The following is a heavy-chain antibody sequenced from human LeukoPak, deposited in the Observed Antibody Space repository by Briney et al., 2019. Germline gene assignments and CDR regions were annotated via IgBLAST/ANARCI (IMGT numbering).Heavy chain of an antibody. Sequence: GGSLRLSCAASGFTFGTYWMSWVRQAPGKGLEWVASIKQDGSEKYYVDSVKGRFTISRDNSKNTLYLQMNSLRAEDTAVYYCAREGYCSSTSCYTLGDAFDIWGQGTMVTVSS. CDR1: GFTFGTYW. V-gene: IGHV3-7*05. CDR2: IKQDGSEK. J-gene: IGHJ3*02. CDR3: AREGYCSSTSCYTLGDAFDI. D-gene: IGHD2-2*02.